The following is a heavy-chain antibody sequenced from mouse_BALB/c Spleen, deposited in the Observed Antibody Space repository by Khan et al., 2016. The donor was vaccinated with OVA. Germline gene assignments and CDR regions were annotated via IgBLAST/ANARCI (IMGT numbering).Heavy chain of an antibody. CDR1: GFTFSSYG. CDR2: ISGVSNTI. Sequence: EVELVESGGDLVQPGGSRKLSCVASGFTFSSYGMHWVRQASEKGLEWVAYISGVSNTIYYADTVKGRFTISRDYPRYTLLLQRTSLMSDDTAMYYSATSYFNGYYFNYWGPGTTLTVSS. V-gene: IGHV5-17*02. D-gene: IGHD1-1*01. J-gene: IGHJ2*01. CDR3: ATSYFNGYYFNY.